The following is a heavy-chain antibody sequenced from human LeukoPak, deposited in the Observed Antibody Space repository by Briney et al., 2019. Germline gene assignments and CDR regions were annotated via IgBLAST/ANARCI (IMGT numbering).Heavy chain of an antibody. CDR2: INPNSGGT. J-gene: IGHJ6*02. D-gene: IGHD3-10*01. CDR3: ARDIGYYYGSGTQGDYYGMDV. Sequence: ASVKVSCKASGSTFTGYYMHWVRQAPGQGLEWMGWINPNSGGTNYAQKFQGRVTMTRDTSISTAYMELSRLRSDDTAVYYCARDIGYYYGSGTQGDYYGMDVWGQGTTVTVSS. CDR1: GSTFTGYY. V-gene: IGHV1-2*02.